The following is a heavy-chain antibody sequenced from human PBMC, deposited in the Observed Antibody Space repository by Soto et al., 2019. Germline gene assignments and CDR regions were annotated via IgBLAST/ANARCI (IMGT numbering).Heavy chain of an antibody. CDR3: ARDATKAFYGGNSCDY. J-gene: IGHJ4*02. D-gene: IGHD4-17*01. Sequence: ASVKVSCKASGYTFTSYAMHWVRQAPGQRLEWMGWINAGNGNTKYSQKFQGRVTITRDTSASTAYMELSSLRSEDTAVYYCARDATKAFYGGNSCDYWGQGTLVTVSS. V-gene: IGHV1-3*01. CDR1: GYTFTSYA. CDR2: INAGNGNT.